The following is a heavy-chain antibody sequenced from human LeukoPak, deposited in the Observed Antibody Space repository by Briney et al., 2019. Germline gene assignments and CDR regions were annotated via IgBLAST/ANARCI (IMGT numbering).Heavy chain of an antibody. CDR2: IYYSRSP. J-gene: IGHJ4*02. D-gene: IGHD2/OR15-2a*01. CDR1: GGSISSGDSY. V-gene: IGHV4-30-4*08. CDR3: VRGNNPYYFDY. Sequence: PSETLSLTCTVSGGSISSGDSYWSWIRQPPGKGLECIGYIYYSRSPFYNPSLKSRVTISVDTSKNHFSLNLSSVTAADTAVYYCVRGNNPYYFDYWGQGTLVTVSS.